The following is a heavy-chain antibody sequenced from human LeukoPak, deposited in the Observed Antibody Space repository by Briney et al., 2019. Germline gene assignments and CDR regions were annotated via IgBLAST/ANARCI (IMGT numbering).Heavy chain of an antibody. CDR1: GFTFGDYA. J-gene: IGHJ3*02. Sequence: GGSLRLSCAASGFTFGDYAMHWVRQAPGKGLEGVSGISWNSGSIVYADSVKGPFTISRDNGKNSLYLQMNSMRAEDTALYYCAKDLRWALLGGAFAIWGQGTMVTVSS. CDR2: ISWNSGSI. V-gene: IGHV3-9*01. D-gene: IGHD1-26*01. CDR3: AKDLRWALLGGAFAI.